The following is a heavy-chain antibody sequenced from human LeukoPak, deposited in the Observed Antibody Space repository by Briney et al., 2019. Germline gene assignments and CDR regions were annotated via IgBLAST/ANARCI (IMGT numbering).Heavy chain of an antibody. V-gene: IGHV3-21*01. Sequence: GRSLRLSCAASGFTFSSYSMNWVRQAPGKGLDWVSSINSSSSYIYYADSVKGRFTISRDNAKNSLYLQMNSLRAEDTAVYYCARGTVVSPQDYWGQGTLVTVSS. CDR3: ARGTVVSPQDY. CDR1: GFTFSSYS. D-gene: IGHD2-8*02. CDR2: INSSSSYI. J-gene: IGHJ4*02.